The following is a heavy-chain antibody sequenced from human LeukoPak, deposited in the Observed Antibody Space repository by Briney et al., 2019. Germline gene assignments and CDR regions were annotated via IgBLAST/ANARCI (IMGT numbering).Heavy chain of an antibody. CDR3: ARVRGDYYMDV. V-gene: IGHV3-20*04. D-gene: IGHD2-15*01. CDR2: INWNGGST. CDR1: GFTFDDYG. J-gene: IGHJ6*03. Sequence: GGSLRLSCAASGFTFDDYGMSWVRQAQGKGLEWVSGINWNGGSTGYADSVKGRFTISRDNAKNTLYLQMNSLRDEDTAVYYCARVRGDYYMDVWGKGTTVTVSS.